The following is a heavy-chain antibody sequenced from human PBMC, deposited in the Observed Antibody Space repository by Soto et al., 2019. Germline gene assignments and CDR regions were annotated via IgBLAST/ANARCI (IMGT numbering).Heavy chain of an antibody. J-gene: IGHJ4*02. CDR2: IKEDGSEN. CDR3: VRAISGSFAL. Sequence: EVQLVESGGGLVQSGGSLRLSCEASGFSFITCWRNWVRQAPGKGLEWLASIKEDGSENQYVDSVKGRFTISRDNARNSLYVQMNSLSEEDTAVYYCVRAISGSFALWGQGTLVIVSS. V-gene: IGHV3-7*04. D-gene: IGHD3-9*01. CDR1: GFSFITCW.